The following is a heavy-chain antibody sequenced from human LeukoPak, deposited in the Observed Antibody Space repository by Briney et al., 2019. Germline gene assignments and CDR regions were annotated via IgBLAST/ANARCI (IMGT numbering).Heavy chain of an antibody. J-gene: IGHJ4*02. Sequence: ESLKISCKGSGYSFTSYWIGWVRQMPGKGLEWMGIIYPGDSDTRYSPSFQGQVTISADKSISTAYLQWSSLKASDTAMYYCARLGLKRSYYYDSSGYYAPTLGYWGQGTLVTVSS. CDR3: ARLGLKRSYYYDSSGYYAPTLGY. V-gene: IGHV5-51*01. D-gene: IGHD3-22*01. CDR1: GYSFTSYW. CDR2: IYPGDSDT.